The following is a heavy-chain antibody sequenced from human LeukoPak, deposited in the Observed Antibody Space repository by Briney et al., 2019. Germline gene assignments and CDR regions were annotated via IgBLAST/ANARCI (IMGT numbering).Heavy chain of an antibody. J-gene: IGHJ5*02. D-gene: IGHD6-25*01. Sequence: PSETLSLTCAVSGGSISSSNWWSWVRQPPGKGLEWIGEIYHSGSTNYNQSLKSRVTISVDKSKNQFSLKLSSVTAADTDVYECARVVGYLNWFDPWGQGTLVTVSS. CDR3: ARVVGYLNWFDP. CDR1: GGSISSSNW. CDR2: IYHSGST. V-gene: IGHV4-4*02.